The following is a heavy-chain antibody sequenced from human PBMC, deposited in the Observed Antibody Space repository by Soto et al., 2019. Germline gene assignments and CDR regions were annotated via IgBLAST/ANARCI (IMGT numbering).Heavy chain of an antibody. D-gene: IGHD3-22*01. CDR2: INPSGGST. J-gene: IGHJ5*02. Sequence: QVQLVQSGAEVKKPGASVKVSCKASGYTFTSYYMHWVRQAPGQGLEWMGIINPSGGSTSYAQKFKGRVTMTRDTSTSTVYMELSSLRSEDTAVYYCAREQYYYDSSGRIDWFDPWGQGTLVTVSS. CDR1: GYTFTSYY. V-gene: IGHV1-46*01. CDR3: AREQYYYDSSGRIDWFDP.